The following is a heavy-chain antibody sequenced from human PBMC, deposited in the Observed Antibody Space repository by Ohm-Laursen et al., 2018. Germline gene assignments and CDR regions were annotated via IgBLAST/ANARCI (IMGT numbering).Heavy chain of an antibody. CDR3: GTDRNYQIEN. D-gene: IGHD1-7*01. CDR1: GFTFSSYA. Sequence: SLRLSCSASGFTFSSYAMSWVRQAPEKGLEWISSIGGSGASGGSTYYADSVKGRFTISRDNSKNTLYLQMNSLRVEDTAMYYCGTDRNYQIENWGQGTLVTVSS. J-gene: IGHJ1*01. V-gene: IGHV3-23*01. CDR2: IGGSGASGGST.